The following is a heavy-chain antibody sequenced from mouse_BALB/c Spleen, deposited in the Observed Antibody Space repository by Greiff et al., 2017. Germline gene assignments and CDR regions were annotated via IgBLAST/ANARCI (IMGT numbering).Heavy chain of an antibody. D-gene: IGHD2-10*02. V-gene: IGHV5-9*03. J-gene: IGHJ4*01. CDR2: ISSGGGNT. CDR3: ARLRSYGNYGGGAMDY. Sequence: EVMLVESGGGLVKPGGSLKLSCAASGFTFSSYTMSWVRQTPEKRLEWVATISSGGGNTYYPDSVKGRFTISRDNAKNNLYLQMSSLRSEDTALYYCARLRSYGNYGGGAMDYWGQGTSVTVSS. CDR1: GFTFSSYT.